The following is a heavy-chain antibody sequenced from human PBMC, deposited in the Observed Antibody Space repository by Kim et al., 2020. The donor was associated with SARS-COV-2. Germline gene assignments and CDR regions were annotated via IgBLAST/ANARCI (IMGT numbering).Heavy chain of an antibody. Sequence: GGSLRLSCAASGFTFSSYAMHWVRQAPGKGLEWVAVISYDGSNKYYADSVKGRFTISRDNSKNTLYLQMNSLRAEDTAVYYCAREILRWELSWFDPWGQG. CDR1: GFTFSSYA. J-gene: IGHJ5*02. V-gene: IGHV3-30*04. CDR3: AREILRWELSWFDP. D-gene: IGHD1-26*01. CDR2: ISYDGSNK.